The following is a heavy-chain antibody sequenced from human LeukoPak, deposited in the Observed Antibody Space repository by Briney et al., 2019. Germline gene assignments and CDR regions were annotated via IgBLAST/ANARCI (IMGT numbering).Heavy chain of an antibody. Sequence: SETLSLTRTVSGYSISSGYYWGWIRQPPGKGLEWIGSIYHSGSTYYNPSLKSRVTISVDTSKNQFSLKLSSVTAADTAVYYCARLTGYSSGWYTYWGQGTLVTVSS. V-gene: IGHV4-38-2*02. J-gene: IGHJ4*02. CDR3: ARLTGYSSGWYTY. CDR2: IYHSGST. CDR1: GYSISSGYY. D-gene: IGHD6-19*01.